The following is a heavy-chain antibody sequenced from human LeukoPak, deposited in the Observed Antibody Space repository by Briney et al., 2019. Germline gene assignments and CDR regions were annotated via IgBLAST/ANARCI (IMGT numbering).Heavy chain of an antibody. J-gene: IGHJ6*02. CDR1: GYSFTSYA. Sequence: ASVKVSCKASGYSFTSYAMHWVRQAPGQRLEWTGWINAGNGNTKYSQKFQGRVTITRDTSASTAYMELSSLRSEDTAVYYCARVRSGSGSYYNVPYYHGMDVWGQGTTVTVSS. V-gene: IGHV1-3*01. D-gene: IGHD3-10*01. CDR3: ARVRSGSGSYYNVPYYHGMDV. CDR2: INAGNGNT.